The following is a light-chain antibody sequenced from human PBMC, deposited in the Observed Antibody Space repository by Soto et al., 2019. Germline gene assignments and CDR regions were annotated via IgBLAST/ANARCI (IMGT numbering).Light chain of an antibody. Sequence: EIVLTQSPGTLSLSPGERATISCRASQNVGNNYLAWFQQTPGQAPRLLIFDASSRATGIPDRFSGSGSGTDFTLTINRLEPEDFTVYYCEQYAYSPRTFGGGTKVEF. CDR2: DAS. CDR3: EQYAYSPRT. V-gene: IGKV3-20*01. CDR1: QNVGNNY. J-gene: IGKJ4*01.